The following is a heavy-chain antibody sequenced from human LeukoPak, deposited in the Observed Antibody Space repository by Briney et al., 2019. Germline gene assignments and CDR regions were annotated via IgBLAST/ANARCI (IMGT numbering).Heavy chain of an antibody. Sequence: SETLSLTCTVSGGSISSGSYYWIWIRQPAGKGLEWIGRIYTSGSTNYNPSLKRRVTITVDTSKNQFSLMLSSVTAADTAVYYCARGRYCSGGSCYWFDPWGQGTLVTVSS. CDR3: ARGRYCSGGSCYWFDP. CDR2: IYTSGST. J-gene: IGHJ5*02. D-gene: IGHD2-15*01. V-gene: IGHV4-61*02. CDR1: GGSISSGSYY.